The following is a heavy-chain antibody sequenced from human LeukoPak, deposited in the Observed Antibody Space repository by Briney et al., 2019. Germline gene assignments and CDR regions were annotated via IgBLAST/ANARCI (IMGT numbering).Heavy chain of an antibody. J-gene: IGHJ3*01. CDR1: GLTVSSNY. Sequence: PGGSLRLSCAASGLTVSSNYMSWVRQAPGKGLEWVSVIYSGGSTYYADSVKGRFTISRDNSKNTPYLQMNSLRAEDTAVYYCARDGVASAGTGDDTFDVWGQGTMVTVSS. V-gene: IGHV3-66*01. CDR3: ARDGVASAGTGDDTFDV. D-gene: IGHD6-13*01. CDR2: IYSGGST.